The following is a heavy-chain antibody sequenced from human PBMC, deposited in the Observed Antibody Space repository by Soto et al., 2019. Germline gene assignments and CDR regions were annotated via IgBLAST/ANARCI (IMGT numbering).Heavy chain of an antibody. V-gene: IGHV3-21*01. D-gene: IGHD3-22*01. CDR2: ITSSSSYI. Sequence: PGGSLRLSCAASGFTFSSYAMHWVRQAPGKGLEWVASITSSSSYIYYEDSLKGRFTISRDNAKNSLFLQLDSLRAEDTAVYFCVRARSTDSRPDYWGQGTLVTVPQ. CDR1: GFTFSSYA. J-gene: IGHJ4*02. CDR3: VRARSTDSRPDY.